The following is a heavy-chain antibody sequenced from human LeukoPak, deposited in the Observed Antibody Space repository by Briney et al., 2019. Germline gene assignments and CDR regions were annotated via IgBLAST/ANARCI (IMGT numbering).Heavy chain of an antibody. Sequence: GASVKVSCKASGYTFTGYYIHGVRQAPGQGPEWMGWINPHSGATNYAQKFQGRVTMTRDTSISTAFMELSSLRSDDTAMYYCSRDLLMYYSGSGESTWGQGTQVTVSS. CDR3: SRDLLMYYSGSGEST. CDR1: GYTFTGYY. CDR2: INPHSGAT. V-gene: IGHV1-2*02. D-gene: IGHD3-10*01. J-gene: IGHJ5*02.